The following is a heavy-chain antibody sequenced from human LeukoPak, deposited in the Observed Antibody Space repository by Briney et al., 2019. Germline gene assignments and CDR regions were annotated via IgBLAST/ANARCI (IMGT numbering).Heavy chain of an antibody. CDR2: ISGSGGST. CDR1: GFTFSSYA. V-gene: IGHV3-23*01. CDR3: ANWGESCSGGSCYSYYYYYMDV. D-gene: IGHD2-15*01. Sequence: GGSLRLSCAASGFTFSSYAMSWVRQAPGKGLEWVSAISGSGGSTYYADSVKGRFTISRDNFKNTLYLQMNSLRAEDTAVYYCANWGESCSGGSCYSYYYYYMDVWGKGTTVTVSS. J-gene: IGHJ6*03.